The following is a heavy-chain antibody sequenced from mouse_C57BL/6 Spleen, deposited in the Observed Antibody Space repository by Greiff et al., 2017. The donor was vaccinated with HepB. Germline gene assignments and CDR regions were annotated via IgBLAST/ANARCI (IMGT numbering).Heavy chain of an antibody. CDR1: GYTFTSNW. CDR3: TNYYGSSYPAWFAY. CDR2: IYLGSGNT. Sequence: VQLKQSGTVLARPGASVKMSCKTSGYTFTSNWMNGVKQRPGPGLEWMGAIYLGSGNTSYNQKLKGKAKLMAVTSAGTAYMELSGRKKGDTAGDYWTNYYGSSYPAWFAYWGQGTLVTVSA. D-gene: IGHD1-1*01. V-gene: IGHV1-5*01. J-gene: IGHJ3*01.